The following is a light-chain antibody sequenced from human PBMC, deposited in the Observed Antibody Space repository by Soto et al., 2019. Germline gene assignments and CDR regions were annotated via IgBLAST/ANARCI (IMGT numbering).Light chain of an antibody. CDR1: QSVSSN. Sequence: EIVMTQSPATLSVSPGERATLSCRASQSVSSNLAWYQQKPGQAPRLLIYGASTRATGIPARFSGSGSGTEFTLTISSLQSEDFAVYYCQQYNNWPFSITFGQGTRLEN. CDR3: QQYNNWPFSIT. V-gene: IGKV3-15*01. J-gene: IGKJ5*01. CDR2: GAS.